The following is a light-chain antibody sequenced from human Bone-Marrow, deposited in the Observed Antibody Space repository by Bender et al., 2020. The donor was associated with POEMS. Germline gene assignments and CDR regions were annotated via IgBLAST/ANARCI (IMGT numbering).Light chain of an antibody. CDR2: EAD. J-gene: IGLJ3*02. V-gene: IGLV2-23*01. CDR1: SSDVGGYVL. Sequence: QSVLTQPASVSGSPGQSITISCTGTSSDVGGYVLVSWYQQHPGNAPKLIIYEADERPSGVSHRFSASKSGNTASLTISGLQPEDEGDYYCCSYAGSHTWVFGGGTKVTVL. CDR3: CSYAGSHTWV.